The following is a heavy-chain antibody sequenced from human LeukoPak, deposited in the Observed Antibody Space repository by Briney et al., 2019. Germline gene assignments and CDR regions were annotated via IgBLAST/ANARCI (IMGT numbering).Heavy chain of an antibody. D-gene: IGHD5-18*01. CDR1: GFSLSTSGVG. Sequence: SGPTLVNPTQTPTPTCTFSGFSLSTSGVGVGWIRQPPGKALEWLALIYWNDDKRYSPSLKSRLTITKDTSKNQVVLTMTNMDPVDTATYYCAHTRVRRGYRQHYYYGMDVWGQGTTVTVSS. V-gene: IGHV2-5*01. CDR3: AHTRVRRGYRQHYYYGMDV. J-gene: IGHJ6*02. CDR2: IYWNDDK.